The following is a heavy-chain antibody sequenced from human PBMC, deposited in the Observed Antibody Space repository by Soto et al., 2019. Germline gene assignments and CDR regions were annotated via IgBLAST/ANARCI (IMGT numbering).Heavy chain of an antibody. CDR2: IYYSGST. CDR3: ARMGIGNYGDYPSWFDP. Sequence: QVQLQESGPGLVKPSQTLSLTCTVSGGSISSGGYYWSWIRQHPRKGLEWIGYIYYSGSTYYNPTLKSRDTISVDTSKNQFSLKLSSVTAADTAVYYCARMGIGNYGDYPSWFDPWGQGTLVTVSS. D-gene: IGHD4-17*01. CDR1: GGSISSGGYY. V-gene: IGHV4-31*03. J-gene: IGHJ5*02.